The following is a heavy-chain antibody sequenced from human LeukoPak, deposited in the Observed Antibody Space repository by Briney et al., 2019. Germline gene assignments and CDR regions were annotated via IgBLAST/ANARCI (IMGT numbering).Heavy chain of an antibody. CDR1: GYTFTGYY. Sequence: GASVKVSCKASGYTFTGYYMHWVRQAPGQGLEWMGWINPNSGGTNYAQKFQGRVTMTRDTSISTAYMELSRLRSDDTAVYYCARGRTTVTTGYYYYYYMDVWGKGTTVTISS. D-gene: IGHD4-17*01. CDR2: INPNSGGT. V-gene: IGHV1-2*02. CDR3: ARGRTTVTTGYYYYYYMDV. J-gene: IGHJ6*03.